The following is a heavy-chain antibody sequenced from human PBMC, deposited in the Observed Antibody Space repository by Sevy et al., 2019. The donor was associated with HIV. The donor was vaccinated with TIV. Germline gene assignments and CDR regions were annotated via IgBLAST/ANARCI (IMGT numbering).Heavy chain of an antibody. CDR2: IYSGGTT. CDR1: GFTVSTSY. Sequence: GGSLRLSCAAPGFTVSTSYMTWVRQAPGKGLESVSVIYSGGTTYYADSVKGRFTISRDNSKNTLYLQMNGLRAEDTAVYYCARVWLNSGVFWGQGTLVTVSS. D-gene: IGHD1-26*01. V-gene: IGHV3-53*01. CDR3: ARVWLNSGVF. J-gene: IGHJ4*02.